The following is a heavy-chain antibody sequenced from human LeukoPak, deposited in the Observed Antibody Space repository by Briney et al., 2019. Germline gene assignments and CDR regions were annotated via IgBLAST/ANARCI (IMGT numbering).Heavy chain of an antibody. CDR1: GYSLAGYY. D-gene: IGHD1-26*01. Sequence: ASLRVSCKAAGYSLAGYYLRWVRQAPGQGLEWMGWINPNSGDTNYAQDFQGRVTMTRDTSISTAYMELSRLRSDDTAVYYCSRDDLRGFDYWGQGTLVTVSS. CDR3: SRDDLRGFDY. V-gene: IGHV1-2*02. J-gene: IGHJ4*02. CDR2: INPNSGDT.